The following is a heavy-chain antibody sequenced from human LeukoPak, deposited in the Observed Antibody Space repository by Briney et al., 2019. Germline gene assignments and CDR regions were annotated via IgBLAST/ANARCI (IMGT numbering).Heavy chain of an antibody. Sequence: QPGRSLRLSCSASGFTFISYGMHWVRQAPGKGLEWVALISYEGSIKYYADSVKGRFTISRDNSKSTLYLQMNSLRAEDTAVYHCAKGDYGDYFTHYYYGMDVWGQGTTVTVSS. J-gene: IGHJ6*02. CDR2: ISYEGSIK. CDR1: GFTFISYG. D-gene: IGHD4-17*01. CDR3: AKGDYGDYFTHYYYGMDV. V-gene: IGHV3-30*18.